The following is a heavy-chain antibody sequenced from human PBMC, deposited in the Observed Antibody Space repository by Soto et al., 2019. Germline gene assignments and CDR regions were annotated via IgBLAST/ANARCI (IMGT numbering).Heavy chain of an antibody. D-gene: IGHD6-13*01. CDR2: ISATGTTT. V-gene: IGHV3-23*01. Sequence: EVQLMESGGGLVQPGGSLRLSCAASEFSFSSYALNWVRQAPGKGLEWVSAISATGTTTYYADSVKGRFTISRDNSKRTLFLQMDRLRPEDTAVYYCATYSSPFDYWGQGTLVTVSS. J-gene: IGHJ4*02. CDR1: EFSFSSYA. CDR3: ATYSSPFDY.